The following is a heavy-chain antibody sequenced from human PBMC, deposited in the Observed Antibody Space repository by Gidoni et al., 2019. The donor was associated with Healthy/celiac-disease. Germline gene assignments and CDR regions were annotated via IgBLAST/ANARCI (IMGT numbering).Heavy chain of an antibody. Sequence: EVQLLESGGGLVQTWGSLRLPCVASSFTFSSYAMSCVRQAPGKGLEWVSAISNSGGSTYYADSVKGRCTISRDNSKNTLYLQMISRGAEDTAVYYCARTYNWNYLDYWGQGTLATVSS. CDR3: ARTYNWNYLDY. J-gene: IGHJ4*02. CDR1: SFTFSSYA. D-gene: IGHD1-20*01. CDR2: ISNSGGST. V-gene: IGHV3-23*01.